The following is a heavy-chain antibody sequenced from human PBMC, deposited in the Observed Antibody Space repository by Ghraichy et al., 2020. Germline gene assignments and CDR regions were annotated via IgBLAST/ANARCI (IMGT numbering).Heavy chain of an antibody. CDR1: GFTFSSYG. CDR3: VVVVVPAASIAQTLRFDY. D-gene: IGHD2-2*01. Sequence: GGSLRLSCAASGFTFSSYGMHWVRQAPGKGLEWVAVISYDGSNKYYADSVKGRFTISRDNSKNTLYLQMNSLRAEDTAVYYCVVVVVPAASIAQTLRFDYWGQGTLVTVSS. J-gene: IGHJ4*02. CDR2: ISYDGSNK. V-gene: IGHV3-30*03.